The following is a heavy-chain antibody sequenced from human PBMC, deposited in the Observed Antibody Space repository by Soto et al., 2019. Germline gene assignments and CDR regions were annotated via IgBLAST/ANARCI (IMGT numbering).Heavy chain of an antibody. V-gene: IGHV3-33*08. J-gene: IGHJ4*02. Sequence: VQLVESGGGLVKPGGSLRLSCAASGFTFSNYGMNWVRQAPGKGLEWVAVIWYDGRNEYYADSVKGRFTVSRDNSKNTLYLQMNSLRAEDTAVYYCARDMAITTGGIDYWGQGTLVTVSS. CDR1: GFTFSNYG. CDR3: ARDMAITTGGIDY. D-gene: IGHD3-22*01. CDR2: IWYDGRNE.